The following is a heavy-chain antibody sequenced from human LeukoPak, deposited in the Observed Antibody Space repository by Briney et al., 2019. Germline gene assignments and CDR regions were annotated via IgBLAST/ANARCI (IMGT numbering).Heavy chain of an antibody. V-gene: IGHV1-69*04. CDR2: IIPILGIA. Sequence: AASVKVSCKASGGTFSSYAISWVRQAPGQGLEWMGRIIPILGIANYAQKFQGRVTITADESTSTAYMELSSLRSEDTAVYYCARVGREAVHSNYFDYWGQGTLVTVSS. CDR1: GGTFSSYA. J-gene: IGHJ4*02. CDR3: ARVGREAVHSNYFDY. D-gene: IGHD4-11*01.